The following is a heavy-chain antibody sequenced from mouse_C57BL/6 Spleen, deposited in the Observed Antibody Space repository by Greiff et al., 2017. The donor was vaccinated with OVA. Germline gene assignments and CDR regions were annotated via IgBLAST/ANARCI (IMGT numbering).Heavy chain of an antibody. D-gene: IGHD2-1*01. V-gene: IGHV1-80*01. CDR3: ARCSLYGNYGNVDV. J-gene: IGHJ1*03. CDR2: IYPGDGDT. Sequence: VQLQQSGAELVKPGASVKISCKASGYAFSSYWMNWVKQRPGKGLEWIGQIYPGDGDTNYNGKFKGKATLTADKSSSTAYMQLSSLTSEDSAVYFCARCSLYGNYGNVDVWGTGTTVTVSS. CDR1: GYAFSSYW.